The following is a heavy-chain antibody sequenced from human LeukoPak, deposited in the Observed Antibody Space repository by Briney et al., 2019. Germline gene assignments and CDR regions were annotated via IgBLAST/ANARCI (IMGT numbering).Heavy chain of an antibody. V-gene: IGHV1-2*02. CDR2: INPNSGGT. CDR3: ERARNWNLFDY. Sequence: GASVKVSCKASGYTFTGYHMYWVRQDPGQGLEWMGWINPNSGGTNYAQKFQGRVTMTRDTSISTAYMEVSRLRSDDTAVYYCERARNWNLFDYWGQGTLVTVPS. J-gene: IGHJ4*02. D-gene: IGHD1-1*01. CDR1: GYTFTGYH.